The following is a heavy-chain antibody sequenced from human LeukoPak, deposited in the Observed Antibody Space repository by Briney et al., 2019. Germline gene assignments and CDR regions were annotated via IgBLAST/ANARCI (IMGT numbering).Heavy chain of an antibody. J-gene: IGHJ4*02. D-gene: IGHD2-2*01. CDR1: GFTFRNYG. CDR3: ARALGSTDDW. V-gene: IGHV3-33*01. CDR2: IWYDGKKE. Sequence: GGSLRLSCAASGFTFRNYGMHWVRQAPGKGLEWVAVIWYDGKKEHYADSVKGRFTISRDNSKNTLELQMNSLRAEDTAVYYCARALGSTDDWWGQGNLVTVSS.